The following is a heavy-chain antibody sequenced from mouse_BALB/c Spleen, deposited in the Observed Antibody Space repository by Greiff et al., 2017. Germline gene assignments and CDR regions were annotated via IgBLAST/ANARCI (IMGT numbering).Heavy chain of an antibody. D-gene: IGHD1-1*01. V-gene: IGHV1-7*01. Sequence: QVQLQQSGAELAKPGASVKMSCKASGYTFTSYWMHWVKQRPGQGLEWIGYINPSTGYTEYNQKFKDKATLTADKSSSTAYMQLSSLTSEDSAVYYCARSGNYYGSSWGWYFDVWGAGTTVTVSS. CDR1: GYTFTSYW. J-gene: IGHJ1*01. CDR3: ARSGNYYGSSWGWYFDV. CDR2: INPSTGYT.